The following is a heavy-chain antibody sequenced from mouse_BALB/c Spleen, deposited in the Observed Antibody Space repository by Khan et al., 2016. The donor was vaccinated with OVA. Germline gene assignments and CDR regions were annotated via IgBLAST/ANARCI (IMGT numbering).Heavy chain of an antibody. Sequence: VQLQQSGAELAKPGASVKMSCKASGYTFTTYWMHWVKQRPGQGLEWIGYINPTFGYTAYNEKFKDRATLSADKSSSTAYMQLSSLTSEDSAVYYCTRDRIDYWGQGTTLTVSS. CDR1: GYTFTTYW. J-gene: IGHJ2*01. V-gene: IGHV1-7*01. CDR2: INPTFGYT. CDR3: TRDRIDY.